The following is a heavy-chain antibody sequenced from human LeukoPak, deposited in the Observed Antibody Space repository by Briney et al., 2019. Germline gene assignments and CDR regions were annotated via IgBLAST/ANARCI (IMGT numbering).Heavy chain of an antibody. Sequence: ASVKVPCKASGYTFTLYYMHWVRQAPGQGLEWMGTINPSGGTANYAQKFQGRVTVTRDTSTSTVYMELSSLRSEDTAVYYCARDLFSSSWYGPYYFDYWGQGTLVTVSS. V-gene: IGHV1-46*01. CDR1: GYTFTLYY. CDR2: INPSGGTA. CDR3: ARDLFSSSWYGPYYFDY. D-gene: IGHD6-13*01. J-gene: IGHJ4*02.